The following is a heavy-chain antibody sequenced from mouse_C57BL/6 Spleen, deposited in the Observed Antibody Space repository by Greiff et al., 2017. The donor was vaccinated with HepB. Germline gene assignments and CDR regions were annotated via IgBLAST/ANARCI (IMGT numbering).Heavy chain of an antibody. CDR1: GYAFSSSW. V-gene: IGHV1-82*01. Sequence: VQRVESGPELVKPGASVKISCKASGYAFSSSWMNWVKQRPGKGLEWIGRIYPGDGDTNYNGKFKGKATLTADKSSSTAYMQLSSLTSEDSAVYFWARGGPIYYDDEYWYFDVWGTGTTVTVSS. D-gene: IGHD2-4*01. J-gene: IGHJ1*03. CDR2: IYPGDGDT. CDR3: ARGGPIYYDDEYWYFDV.